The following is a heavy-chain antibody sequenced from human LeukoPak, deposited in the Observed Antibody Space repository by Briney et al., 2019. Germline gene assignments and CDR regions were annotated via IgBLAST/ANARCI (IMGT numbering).Heavy chain of an antibody. CDR2: IYYSGST. CDR3: ARSLIQIRNHFDY. Sequence: SETLSLTCTVSGGSISSSSYYWGWIRQPPGKGLEWIGSIYYSGSTYYNPSLKSRVTISVDTSKNQFSLKLSSVTAADTAVYYCARSLIQIRNHFDYWGQGTLVTVSS. D-gene: IGHD1-1*01. V-gene: IGHV4-39*07. J-gene: IGHJ4*02. CDR1: GGSISSSSYY.